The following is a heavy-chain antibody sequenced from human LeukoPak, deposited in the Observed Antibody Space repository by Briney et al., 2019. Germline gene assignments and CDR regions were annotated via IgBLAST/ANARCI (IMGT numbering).Heavy chain of an antibody. V-gene: IGHV1-69*04. J-gene: IGHJ2*01. CDR3: AKRNNYDFWSGYYVDWYFHL. D-gene: IGHD3-3*01. CDR2: IIPILGIA. CDR1: GGTFSSYA. Sequence: SVKVSCKASGGTFSSYAISWVRQAPGQGLEWMGRIIPILGIANYAQKFQGRVTITADKSTSTAYMELNSLRAEDTAVYYCAKRNNYDFWSGYYVDWYFHLWGRGTLVTVSS.